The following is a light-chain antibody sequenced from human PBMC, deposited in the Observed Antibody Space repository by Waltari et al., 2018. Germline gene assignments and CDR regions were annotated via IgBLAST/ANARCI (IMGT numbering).Light chain of an antibody. CDR3: MQALQTPIT. V-gene: IGKV2-28*01. J-gene: IGKJ2*01. Sequence: EIVMTQSPLSLPVTPGEPASISCWSNQSLLHSNGYNYLDWYLQKPGQSPQLLIYLGSNRGSGVPDRFSGSGSGTDFTLKISRLEAEDIGVFYCMQALQTPITFGQGTKLEI. CDR2: LGS. CDR1: QSLLHSNGYNY.